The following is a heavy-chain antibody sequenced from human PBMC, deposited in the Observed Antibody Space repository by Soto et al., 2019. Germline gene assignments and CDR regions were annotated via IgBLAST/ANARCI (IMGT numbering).Heavy chain of an antibody. V-gene: IGHV1-69*02. CDR1: GDTFNFYT. Sequence: QVQLVQSGAEVKKPGSSVRVSCTASGDTFNFYTISWVRQVPGQGPEWMGRIIPMLGMSNYAQKFQGRVTIMADKSTSTVYMNLCGLTSEDTAVYYCATNYGSGSTHFDYWGQGTLVTVSS. CDR2: IIPMLGMS. J-gene: IGHJ4*02. D-gene: IGHD3-10*01. CDR3: ATNYGSGSTHFDY.